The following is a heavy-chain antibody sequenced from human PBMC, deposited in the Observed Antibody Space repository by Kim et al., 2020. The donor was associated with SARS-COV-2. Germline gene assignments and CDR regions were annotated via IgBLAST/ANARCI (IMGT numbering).Heavy chain of an antibody. CDR2: IYYSGST. Sequence: SETLSLTCTVSGGSISSGGYYWSWIRQHPGKGLEWIGYIYYSGSTYYNPSLKSRVTISVDTSKNQFSLKLSSVTAAYTAVYYCARGSTVVTEVDYWGQGTLVTVSS. J-gene: IGHJ4*02. V-gene: IGHV4-31*03. CDR1: GGSISSGGYY. CDR3: ARGSTVVTEVDY. D-gene: IGHD2-15*01.